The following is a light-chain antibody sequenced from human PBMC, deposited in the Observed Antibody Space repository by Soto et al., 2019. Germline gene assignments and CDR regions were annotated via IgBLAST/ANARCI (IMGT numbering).Light chain of an antibody. CDR2: ATS. J-gene: IGKJ4*01. V-gene: IGKV1-5*03. Sequence: DIHLTQSPSTLSASVGDRVTITCRASQSISILLAWYQQKPGKAPDLLIYATSTLEKGVSSRFSGSGSGTDFTLTISSLQPDDSATSSCQHYNDFCWTFGRGTKVYI. CDR3: QHYNDFCWT. CDR1: QSISIL.